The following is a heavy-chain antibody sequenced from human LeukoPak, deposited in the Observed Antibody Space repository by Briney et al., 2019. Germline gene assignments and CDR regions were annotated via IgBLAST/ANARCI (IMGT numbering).Heavy chain of an antibody. CDR2: INPNSGGT. Sequence: ASVKVSCKASGYTFTGYYMHWVRQAPGQGLEWMGWINPNSGGTNYAQKFQGRVTMTRDTFISTAYMELSRLRSDDTAVYYCARDSYYYGSGSYYNDYYYYYMDVWGKGTTVTISS. CDR1: GYTFTGYY. D-gene: IGHD3-10*01. CDR3: ARDSYYYGSGSYYNDYYYYYMDV. J-gene: IGHJ6*03. V-gene: IGHV1-2*02.